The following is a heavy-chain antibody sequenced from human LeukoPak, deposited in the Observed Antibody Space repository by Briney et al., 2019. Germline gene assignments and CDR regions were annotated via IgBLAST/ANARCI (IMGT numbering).Heavy chain of an antibody. CDR3: AREYYYDSSGYYGRFDY. Sequence: PGGSLRLSCAASGFTFSSYAMSWVRQAPGKGLEWVSAISGSGGSTYCADSVKGRFTISRDNSKNTLYLQMNSLRAEDTAVYYCAREYYYDSSGYYGRFDYWGQGTLVTVSS. CDR1: GFTFSSYA. D-gene: IGHD3-22*01. V-gene: IGHV3-23*01. J-gene: IGHJ4*02. CDR2: ISGSGGST.